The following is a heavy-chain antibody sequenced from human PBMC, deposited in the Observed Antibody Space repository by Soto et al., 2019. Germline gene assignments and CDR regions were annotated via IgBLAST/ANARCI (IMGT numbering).Heavy chain of an antibody. J-gene: IGHJ4*02. CDR3: ASRKSSPYFDY. D-gene: IGHD3-10*01. CDR2: INYSGST. V-gene: IGHV4-34*01. CDR1: GGSFSGYY. Sequence: SETLSLTSAVYGGSFSGYYWSWIRQPPGKGLEWIGEINYSGSTNYNPSLKSRVTISVDTSKKQFPLKLSSVTAADTAVYYCASRKSSPYFDYWGQGTLVTVSS.